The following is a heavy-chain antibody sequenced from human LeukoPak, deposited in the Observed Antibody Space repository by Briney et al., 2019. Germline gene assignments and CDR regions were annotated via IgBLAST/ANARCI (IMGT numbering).Heavy chain of an antibody. D-gene: IGHD6-13*01. V-gene: IGHV3-21*01. J-gene: IGHJ4*02. CDR2: ISSSSSYI. CDR1: GFTFSSYS. Sequence: GGSLRLSCAASGFTFSSYSMNWVRQAPGKGLEWVSSISSSSSYIYYADSVKGRFTISRDNAKNSLYLQMNSLRAEDTAVYYCARVWYSSSWLFDYWGQGTLVTVSS. CDR3: ARVWYSSSWLFDY.